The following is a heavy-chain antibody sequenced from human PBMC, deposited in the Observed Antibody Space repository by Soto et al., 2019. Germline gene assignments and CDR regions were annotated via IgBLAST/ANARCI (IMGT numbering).Heavy chain of an antibody. Sequence: ASVKVSCKASGYTFTSYGISWVRQAPGQGLEWMGWISAYNGNTNYAQKLQGRVTMTTDTSTSTAYMELRSLRSDDTAVYYCARNTDREPHPVLEWLFDYWGQGTLVTVSS. V-gene: IGHV1-18*01. D-gene: IGHD3-3*01. CDR3: ARNTDREPHPVLEWLFDY. CDR1: GYTFTSYG. J-gene: IGHJ4*02. CDR2: ISAYNGNT.